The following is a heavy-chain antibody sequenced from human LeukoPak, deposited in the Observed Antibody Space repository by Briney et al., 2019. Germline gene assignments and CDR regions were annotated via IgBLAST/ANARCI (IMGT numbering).Heavy chain of an antibody. J-gene: IGHJ4*02. V-gene: IGHV3-23*01. CDR2: ISGGGRNT. CDR1: GITFSNYV. CDR3: AKDRTSMVTTGLDY. Sequence: GSLRLSCAASGITFSNYVMRWVRQAPGKGLEWVSAISGGGRNTYYAASVKGRFTISRDNSKNMLHLQMNSLRAEDTAVYYCAKDRTSMVTTGLDYWGQGTLVTVSS. D-gene: IGHD4-17*01.